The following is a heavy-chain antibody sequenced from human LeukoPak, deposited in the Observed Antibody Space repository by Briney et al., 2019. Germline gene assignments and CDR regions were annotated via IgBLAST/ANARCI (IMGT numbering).Heavy chain of an antibody. Sequence: ASVKVSCKASGYMFSSYGISWVRQAPGQGLEWMGWSSAYNGNTDYAQKLQGRVTMTTDTSTSTAYMELRSLRSDDTAVYYCAREPHSDFYWYFDLWGRGTLVTVSS. CDR1: GYMFSSYG. CDR3: AREPHSDFYWYFDL. V-gene: IGHV1-18*01. D-gene: IGHD3-3*01. CDR2: SSAYNGNT. J-gene: IGHJ2*01.